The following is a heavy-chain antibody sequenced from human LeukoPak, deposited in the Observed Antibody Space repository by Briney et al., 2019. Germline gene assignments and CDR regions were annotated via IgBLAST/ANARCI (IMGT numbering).Heavy chain of an antibody. CDR1: GGSFSGYY. CDR3: AREWQQLVIDY. V-gene: IGHV4-34*01. D-gene: IGHD6-13*01. J-gene: IGHJ4*02. Sequence: SETLSLTCAVYGGSFSGYYWSWIRQPPGKGLEWIGEINHSGSTNYNPSLKSRVTISVDTSKNQFSLKLSSVTAADTAVYYCAREWQQLVIDYWGQGTLVTVSS. CDR2: INHSGST.